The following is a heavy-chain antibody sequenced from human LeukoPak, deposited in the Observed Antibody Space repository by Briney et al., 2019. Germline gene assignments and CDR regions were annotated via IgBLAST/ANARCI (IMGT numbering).Heavy chain of an antibody. CDR3: ARDTRPYIHWFDP. D-gene: IGHD1-14*01. J-gene: IGHJ5*02. CDR2: ISSSSSTI. V-gene: IGHV3-48*04. CDR1: GFTFSSYS. Sequence: GGSLRLSCAASGFTFSSYSMNWVRQAPGKGLEWVSYISSSSSTIYYADSVKGRFTISRDNAMNSLYLQMNSLRAEDTAVYYCARDTRPYIHWFDPWGQGTLVTVSS.